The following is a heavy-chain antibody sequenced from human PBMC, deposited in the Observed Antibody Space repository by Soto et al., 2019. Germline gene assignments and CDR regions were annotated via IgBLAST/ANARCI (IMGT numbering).Heavy chain of an antibody. J-gene: IGHJ1*01. CDR3: AREMKQLVQEGFLQH. CDR2: ISTGSSYI. CDR1: GFTFSSYT. V-gene: IGHV3-21*01. D-gene: IGHD6-13*01. Sequence: PGGSLRLSCAASGFTFSSYTMHWVRQAPGKGLEWVSSISTGSSYIYYADSLKGRFTISRDNAGNSLYLQMNSLRAEDTAVYYCAREMKQLVQEGFLQHWGQGTLVNVSS.